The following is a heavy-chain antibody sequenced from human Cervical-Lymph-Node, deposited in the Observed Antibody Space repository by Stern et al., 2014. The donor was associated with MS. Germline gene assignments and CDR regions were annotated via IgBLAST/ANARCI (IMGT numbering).Heavy chain of an antibody. J-gene: IGHJ4*02. D-gene: IGHD2-2*01. CDR1: GYTFTDYH. Sequence: VQLLESGAEVKKPGASVKVSCKAYGYTFTDYHMHWVRQASGQGLEWMGRINPNRGDTDYAQQIQGRVTLTRDTSISTAYMELSSLTSDDTAVYCCARPDCSSHGCNTAAYWGQGTLVAVSS. CDR3: ARPDCSSHGCNTAAY. CDR2: INPNRGDT. V-gene: IGHV1-2*06.